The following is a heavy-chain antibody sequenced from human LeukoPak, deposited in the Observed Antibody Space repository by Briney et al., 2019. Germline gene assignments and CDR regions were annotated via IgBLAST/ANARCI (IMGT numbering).Heavy chain of an antibody. CDR2: ISYDGSNK. D-gene: IGHD3-22*01. Sequence: GGSLRLSCAASGFTFSSYAMHWVRQAPGKGLEWVAVISYDGSNKYYADSVKGRFTISRDNSKNTLYLQMNSLRAEDTAVYYCARGGYTMIVSNPQLDYWGQGTLVTVSS. V-gene: IGHV3-30-3*01. CDR3: ARGGYTMIVSNPQLDY. J-gene: IGHJ4*02. CDR1: GFTFSSYA.